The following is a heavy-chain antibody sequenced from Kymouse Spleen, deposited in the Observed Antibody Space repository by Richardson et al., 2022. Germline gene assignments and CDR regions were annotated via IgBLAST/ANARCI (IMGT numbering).Heavy chain of an antibody. CDR1: GGSFSGYY. D-gene: IGHD6-19*01. Sequence: QVQLQQWGAGLLKPSETLSLTCAVYGGSFSGYYWSWIRQPPGKGLEWIGEINHSGSTNYNPSLKSRVTISVDTSKNQFSLKLSSVTAADTAVYYCARAGYSSGWYWFDPWGQGTLVTVSS. V-gene: IGHV4-34*01. CDR2: INHSGST. J-gene: IGHJ5*02. CDR3: ARAGYSSGWYWFDP.